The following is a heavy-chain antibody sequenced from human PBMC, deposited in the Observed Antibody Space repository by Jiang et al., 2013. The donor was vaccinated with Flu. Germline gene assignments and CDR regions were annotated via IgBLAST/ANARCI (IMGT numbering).Heavy chain of an antibody. CDR2: ISGSGGRT. CDR1: GFVFSDYA. V-gene: IGHV3-23*01. Sequence: VQLLESGGGLVKPGGSLRLSCAGSGFVFSDYAMYWVRQAPGKGLQWVSLISGSGGRTYYANSVKGRFTITRDNSMNTVYLQMNSLRVEDTAVYYCAKDREESAVAGPLDYWGRGTLVTVSS. CDR3: AKDREESAVAGPLDY. J-gene: IGHJ4*02. D-gene: IGHD6-19*01.